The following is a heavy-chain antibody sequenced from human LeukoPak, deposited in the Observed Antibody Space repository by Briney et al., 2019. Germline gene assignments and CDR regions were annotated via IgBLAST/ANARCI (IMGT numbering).Heavy chain of an antibody. V-gene: IGHV4-39*01. D-gene: IGHD6-6*01. CDR3: ASPYSSSSSGGY. J-gene: IGHJ4*02. CDR1: GGSISSSSYY. Sequence: SXTLSLTCTVSGGSISSSSYYWGWIRQPPGKGLEWIGSIYYSGSTYYNPSLKSRVTISVYKAKNQFSRKQSSVTAADTAVYYCASPYSSSSSGGYWGQGALVTVSS. CDR2: IYYSGST.